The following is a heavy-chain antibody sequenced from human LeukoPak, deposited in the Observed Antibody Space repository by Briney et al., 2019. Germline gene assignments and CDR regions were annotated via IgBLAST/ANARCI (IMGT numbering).Heavy chain of an antibody. CDR2: ISNDGSNK. CDR3: AKDRYSSGWYYFDY. Sequence: GGSLRLSCAASAFTFSSYGMHWVRQAPGKGLEWVAVISNDGSNKYYADSVKGRFTISRDNPKNTLYLQMNSLRAEDTAVYYRAKDRYSSGWYYFDYWGQGTLVTVSS. CDR1: AFTFSSYG. J-gene: IGHJ4*02. D-gene: IGHD6-19*01. V-gene: IGHV3-30*18.